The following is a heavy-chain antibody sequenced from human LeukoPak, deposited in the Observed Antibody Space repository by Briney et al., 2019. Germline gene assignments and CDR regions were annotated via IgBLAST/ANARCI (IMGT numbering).Heavy chain of an antibody. CDR2: IYYSGST. V-gene: IGHV4-61*01. CDR1: GGSISSSSYY. CDR3: AGESLGYYGK. Sequence: KSSETLSLTCTVCGGSISSSSYYWSWIRQPPGKRLEWIGYIYYSGSTNYNPSLKSRVTISVDTSKNQFSLKLSSVTAADTAVYYCAGESLGYYGKWGQGTLVTVSS. J-gene: IGHJ4*02. D-gene: IGHD1-26*01.